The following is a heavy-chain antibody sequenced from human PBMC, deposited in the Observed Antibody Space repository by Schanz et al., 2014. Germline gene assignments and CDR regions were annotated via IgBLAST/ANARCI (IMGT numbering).Heavy chain of an antibody. V-gene: IGHV1-46*02. D-gene: IGHD3-10*02. CDR3: TGAQSNYVLIWLHP. J-gene: IGHJ5*02. CDR2: ISPSTGST. Sequence: EVREPGASAKVSCTASGYTFYNSYMHWVRQAPGQRPEWLGVISPSTGSTTYAPKCQDRVTITRDTSMITVDMELSSLRSEETAIYSCTGAQSNYVLIWLHPWCRGSLVIVSA. CDR1: GYTFYNSY.